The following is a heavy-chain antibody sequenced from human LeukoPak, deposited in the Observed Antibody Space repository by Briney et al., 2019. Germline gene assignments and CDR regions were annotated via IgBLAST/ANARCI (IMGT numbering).Heavy chain of an antibody. J-gene: IGHJ4*02. CDR3: ARDPYGGNSSPYFDY. Sequence: PGRSLRLSCAASGFTFSSYAMHWVRQAPGKGLEWVAVISYDGSNKYYADSVKGRFTISRDNSKNTLYLQMNSLRAEDTAVYYCARDPYGGNSSPYFDYWGQGTLVIVSS. D-gene: IGHD4-23*01. V-gene: IGHV3-30-3*01. CDR2: ISYDGSNK. CDR1: GFTFSSYA.